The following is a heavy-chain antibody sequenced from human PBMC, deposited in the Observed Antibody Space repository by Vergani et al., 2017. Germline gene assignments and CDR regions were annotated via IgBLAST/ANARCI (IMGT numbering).Heavy chain of an antibody. V-gene: IGHV4-34*01. J-gene: IGHJ4*02. CDR3: ARGGRRYSDFWSGYFVY. CDR1: GGSFSGYY. CDR2: INHSGST. Sequence: QVQLQQWGAGLLKPSETLSLTCAVYGGSFSGYYWSWIRQPPGKGLGWIGEINHSGSTNYNPSLKSRVTISVDTSKNQFSLKLSSVTAADTAVYYCARGGRRYSDFWSGYFVYWGQGTLVTVSS. D-gene: IGHD3-3*01.